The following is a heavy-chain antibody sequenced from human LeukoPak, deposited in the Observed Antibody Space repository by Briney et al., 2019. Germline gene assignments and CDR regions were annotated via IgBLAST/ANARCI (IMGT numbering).Heavy chain of an antibody. D-gene: IGHD6-19*01. CDR2: IYYSGST. J-gene: IGHJ4*02. CDR1: GGSISSYY. CDR3: ARDGLSSGWSFDY. V-gene: IGHV4-59*12. Sequence: SETLSLTCTVSGGSISSYYWSWIRQPPGKGLEWIGYIYYSGSTNYNPSLKSRVTISVDTSKNQFSLKLSSVTAADTAVYYCARDGLSSGWSFDYWGQGTLVTVSS.